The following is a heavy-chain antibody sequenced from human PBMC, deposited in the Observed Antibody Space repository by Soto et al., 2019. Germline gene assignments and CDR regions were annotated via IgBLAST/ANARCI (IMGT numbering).Heavy chain of an antibody. D-gene: IGHD6-13*01. CDR1: GFTFSSYG. V-gene: IGHV3-33*06. Sequence: PGGSLRLSCAASGFTFSSYGMHWVRQAPGKGLEWVAVIWYDGSNKYYADSVKGRFTISRDNSKNTLYLDMNSLRVEDTAVYSCAKGDSSIWSPLGNWGQGTLVTVSS. J-gene: IGHJ4*02. CDR2: IWYDGSNK. CDR3: AKGDSSIWSPLGN.